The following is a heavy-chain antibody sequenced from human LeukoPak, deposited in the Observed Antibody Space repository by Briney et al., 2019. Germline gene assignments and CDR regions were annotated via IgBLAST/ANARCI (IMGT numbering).Heavy chain of an antibody. CDR1: GFTFSSYA. CDR3: ARGSGMGSITIFGVVISRANFFDY. Sequence: GSLRLSCAASGFTFSSYAMSWIRQPPGKGLEWIGEINHSGSTNYNPSLKSRVTISVDTSKNQFSLKLSSVTAADTAVYYCARGSGMGSITIFGVVISRANFFDYWGQGTLVTVSS. D-gene: IGHD3-3*01. J-gene: IGHJ4*02. CDR2: INHSGST. V-gene: IGHV4-34*01.